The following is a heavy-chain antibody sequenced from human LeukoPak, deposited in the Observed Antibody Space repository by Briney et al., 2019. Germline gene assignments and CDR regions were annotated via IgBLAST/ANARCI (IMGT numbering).Heavy chain of an antibody. CDR2: MNPNSGNT. V-gene: IGHV1-8*01. Sequence: ASVKVSCKASGYTFTSYDINWVRQATGQGLEWMGWMNPNSGNTGYAQKFQGRVTMTRNTSISTAYMELSSLRSEDTAVYYCARDGWIAAYDSSGYYPDGFDYWGQGTLVTVSS. CDR1: GYTFTSYD. J-gene: IGHJ4*02. CDR3: ARDGWIAAYDSSGYYPDGFDY. D-gene: IGHD3-22*01.